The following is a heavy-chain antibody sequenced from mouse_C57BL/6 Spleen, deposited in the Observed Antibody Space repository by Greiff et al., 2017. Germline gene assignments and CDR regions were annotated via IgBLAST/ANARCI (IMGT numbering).Heavy chain of an antibody. CDR2: IYPGDGDT. CDR3: ARVDTTVVGAMDY. V-gene: IGHV1-80*01. J-gene: IGHJ4*01. CDR1: GYAFSSYW. D-gene: IGHD1-1*01. Sequence: VQLQQSGAELVKPGASVKISCKASGYAFSSYWMNWVKQRPGKGLEWIGQIYPGDGDTNYNGKFKGKATLAADKSSSTAYMQLSILTSEDSAVYFCARVDTTVVGAMDYWGQGTSVTVSS.